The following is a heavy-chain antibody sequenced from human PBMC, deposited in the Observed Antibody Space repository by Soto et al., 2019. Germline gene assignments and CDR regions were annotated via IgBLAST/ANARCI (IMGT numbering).Heavy chain of an antibody. CDR2: IYPADSDT. CDR1: GCIFPSNW. D-gene: IGHD2-2*01. V-gene: IGHV5-51*01. J-gene: IGHJ4*02. CDR3: ARSASYCSRTSCHFNY. Sequence: PGESLKISCRASGCIFPSNWIGWVRQMPGKGLEWMGVIYPADSDTRYSPSFQGQVTISVDKSVSTAYLHWSSLKASDTAMYYCARSASYCSRTSCHFNYWGQGTPVTVSS.